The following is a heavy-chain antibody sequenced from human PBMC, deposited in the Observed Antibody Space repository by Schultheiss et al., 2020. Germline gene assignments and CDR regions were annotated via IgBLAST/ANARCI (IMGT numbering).Heavy chain of an antibody. CDR3: GRVGPQWSIAY. Sequence: GGSLRLSCAASGFTVSSNYMSWVRQAPGKGLEWVSVVYSGGSTYYADSVKGRFTISRDNAKNTLYLQMNSLRVDDSGIYYCGRVGPQWSIAYWGQGTLVTVSS. V-gene: IGHV3-53*01. D-gene: IGHD4-23*01. CDR1: GFTVSSNY. J-gene: IGHJ4*02. CDR2: VYSGGST.